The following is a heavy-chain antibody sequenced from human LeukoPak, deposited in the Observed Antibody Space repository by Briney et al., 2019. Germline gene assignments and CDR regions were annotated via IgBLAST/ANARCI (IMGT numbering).Heavy chain of an antibody. CDR1: GFTFSNYW. V-gene: IGHV3-7*03. J-gene: IGHJ4*02. D-gene: IGHD3-3*01. CDR3: ARGFLDS. CDR2: IRQDGSAK. Sequence: GGSLRLSCAASGFTFSNYWMSWVRQISGRGLEWVANIRQDGSAKYYVDSVKGRFTISRDNAKDSLYLQINSLRAEDTAVYYCARGFLDSWGQGTLVTVSS.